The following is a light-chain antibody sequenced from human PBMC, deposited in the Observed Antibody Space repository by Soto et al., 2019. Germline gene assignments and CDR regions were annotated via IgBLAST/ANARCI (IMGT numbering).Light chain of an antibody. V-gene: IGKV3-15*01. CDR1: QGVSSS. CDR3: QQYNNCPSLT. CDR2: GAS. J-gene: IGKJ4*01. Sequence: IVMTHSPATLSVSPGEIDTLSCRASQGVSSSLAWYQQKPGQAPRLLIYGASTRATGIPDRFSGSGSGTEFTLPISSLEPEDFAVYYGQQYNNCPSLTFGGGTHVEIK.